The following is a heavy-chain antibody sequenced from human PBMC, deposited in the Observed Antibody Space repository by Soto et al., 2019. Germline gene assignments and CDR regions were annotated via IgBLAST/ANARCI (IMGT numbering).Heavy chain of an antibody. V-gene: IGHV3-64*01. CDR3: ARGLYDFWSGYYYYYYMDV. D-gene: IGHD3-3*01. Sequence: EVQLVESGGGLVQPGGSLRLSCAASGFTFSSYAMHWVRQAPGKGLEYVSAISSNGGSTYYANSVKGRFTISRDNSKNTLYLQMGSLRAEDMAVYYCARGLYDFWSGYYYYYYMDVWGKGSTVTVSS. CDR1: GFTFSSYA. CDR2: ISSNGGST. J-gene: IGHJ6*03.